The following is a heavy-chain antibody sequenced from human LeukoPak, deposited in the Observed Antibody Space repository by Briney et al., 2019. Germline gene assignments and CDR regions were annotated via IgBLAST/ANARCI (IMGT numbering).Heavy chain of an antibody. CDR1: GYTFTSYA. CDR3: ARDLDDFWTHDP. D-gene: IGHD3-3*01. CDR2: IIPIFGTA. J-gene: IGHJ5*02. Sequence: SVKVSCKASGYTFTSYAISWVRQAPGQGLEWMGGIIPIFGTANYAQKFQGRVTITADESTSTAYMELSSLRSEDTAVYYCARDLDDFWTHDPWGQGTLVTVSS. V-gene: IGHV1-69*13.